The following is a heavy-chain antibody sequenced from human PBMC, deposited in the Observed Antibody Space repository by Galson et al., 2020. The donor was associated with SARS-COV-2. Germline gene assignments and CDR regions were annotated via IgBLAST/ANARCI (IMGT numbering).Heavy chain of an antibody. D-gene: IGHD1-26*01. CDR2: YDPEDGET. Sequence: SVKVPYKLSVYTLTELSMHWVRQAPRKGLEWMGGYDPEDGETIHAQKLQGRVTMTEDTSQDTAYMELSSLRSEDTAVYYCETGGMYRINWFDPWGQGTLVTVSS. CDR1: VYTLTELS. J-gene: IGHJ5*02. CDR3: ETGGMYRINWFDP. V-gene: IGHV1-24*01.